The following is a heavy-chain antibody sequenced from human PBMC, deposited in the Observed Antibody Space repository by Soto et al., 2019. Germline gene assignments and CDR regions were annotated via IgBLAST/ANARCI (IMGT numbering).Heavy chain of an antibody. J-gene: IGHJ4*02. CDR2: ISSSSSYI. D-gene: IGHD4-17*01. CDR1: GFTFSSYS. Sequence: EVQLVESGGGLVKPGGSLRLSCAASGFTFSSYSMNWVRQAPGKGLEWVSSISSSSSYIYYADSVKGRFTISRDNAKNSLHLQMNSLRAEDTAVYYCARDNARGDYSIDYWGQGTLVTVSS. CDR3: ARDNARGDYSIDY. V-gene: IGHV3-21*01.